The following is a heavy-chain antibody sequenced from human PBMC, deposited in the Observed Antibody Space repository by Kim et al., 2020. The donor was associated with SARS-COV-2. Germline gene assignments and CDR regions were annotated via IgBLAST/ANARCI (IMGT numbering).Heavy chain of an antibody. J-gene: IGHJ1*01. CDR1: GDSVSSNSAA. CDR2: TYYRSKWYN. D-gene: IGHD3-10*01. CDR3: ARDMGGMVRGVIYFQH. V-gene: IGHV6-1*01. Sequence: SQTLSLTFAISGDSVSSNSAAWNWIRQSPSRGLEWLGRTYYRSKWYNDYAVSVKSRITINPDTSKNQFSLQLNSVTPEDTAVYYCARDMGGMVRGVIYFQHWGQGTLVTVSS.